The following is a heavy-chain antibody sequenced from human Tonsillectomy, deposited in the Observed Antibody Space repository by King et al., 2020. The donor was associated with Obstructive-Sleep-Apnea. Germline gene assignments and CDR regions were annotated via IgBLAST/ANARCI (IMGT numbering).Heavy chain of an antibody. D-gene: IGHD1-1*01. CDR3: AKDTRSVAY. J-gene: IGHJ4*02. CDR2: IRYDGSNK. CDR1: GFIFSNYA. Sequence: VQLVESGGGVVQPGGSLRLSCAASGFIFSNYAMHWVRQAPGKGLEWVAFIRYDGSNKYYADSVKGRFTISRDNSKNTLYLQMNSLRTEDTAVYYCAKDTRSVAYWGQGTLVTVSS. V-gene: IGHV3-30*02.